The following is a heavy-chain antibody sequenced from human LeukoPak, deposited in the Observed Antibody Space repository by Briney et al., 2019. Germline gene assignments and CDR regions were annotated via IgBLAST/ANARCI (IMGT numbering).Heavy chain of an antibody. CDR2: INHSGST. Sequence: SEILSLTCAVYGGSFSGYYWSWIRQPPGKGLEWIGEINHSGSTNYNPSLKSRVTISVDTSKNQFSLKLSSVTAADTAVYYCARDSREQHLDAFDIWGQGTMVTVSS. D-gene: IGHD6-13*01. J-gene: IGHJ3*02. CDR3: ARDSREQHLDAFDI. V-gene: IGHV4-34*01. CDR1: GGSFSGYY.